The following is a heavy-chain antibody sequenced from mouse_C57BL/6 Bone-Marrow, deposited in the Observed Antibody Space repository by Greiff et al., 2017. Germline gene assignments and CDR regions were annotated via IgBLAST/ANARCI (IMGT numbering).Heavy chain of an antibody. J-gene: IGHJ2*01. D-gene: IGHD4-1*01. V-gene: IGHV1-55*01. Sequence: QVQLQQPGAELVKPGASVKMSCKASGYTFISYWITWVKQRPGQGLEWIGDIYPTSVRTNYNEKFKSKAILTVDTSSNTAYMQLSSLTSEDSAVFYCARSGPLGRSFDYWGQGTTLTVSS. CDR2: IYPTSVRT. CDR3: ARSGPLGRSFDY. CDR1: GYTFISYW.